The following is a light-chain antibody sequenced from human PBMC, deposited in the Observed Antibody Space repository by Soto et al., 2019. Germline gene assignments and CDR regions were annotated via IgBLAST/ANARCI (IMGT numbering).Light chain of an antibody. V-gene: IGKV1-9*01. Sequence: IQLTQSPSSLSASVGDRVTITCRASQDIAIYLAWYQQKPGEAPKLLIYAASTLYGGVPSRFSGSGSGTDFAITITSLLAEDFATYYCQQLRMYPSTFGGGTKVEIK. CDR1: QDIAIY. CDR3: QQLRMYPST. CDR2: AAS. J-gene: IGKJ4*01.